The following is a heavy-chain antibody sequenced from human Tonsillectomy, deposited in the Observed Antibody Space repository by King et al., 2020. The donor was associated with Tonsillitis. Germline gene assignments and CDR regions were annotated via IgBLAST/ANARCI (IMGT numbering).Heavy chain of an antibody. CDR2: IIPILGIA. CDR1: GGTFSSYA. Sequence: VQLVQSGAEVKKPGSSVKVSCKASGGTFSSYAISWVRQAPGQGLEWMGRIIPILGIANYAQKFQGRVTITADKSTSTAYMELSSLRSEDTAVYYCAREKEMGATQSPYYYYGMDVWGQGTTVTVSS. V-gene: IGHV1-69*04. D-gene: IGHD1-26*01. J-gene: IGHJ6*02. CDR3: AREKEMGATQSPYYYYGMDV.